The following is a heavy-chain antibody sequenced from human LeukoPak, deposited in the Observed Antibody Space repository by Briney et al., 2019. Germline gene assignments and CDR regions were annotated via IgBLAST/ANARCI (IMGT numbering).Heavy chain of an antibody. CDR3: ARNNGGREVVGDWFDP. D-gene: IGHD1-26*01. Sequence: PGGSLRLSCAASGFTVSSNYMSWVRQAPGKGPEWVSVIYSGGSTYYADSVKGRFTISRDNSTNTLYLQMNSLRAEDTAVYYCARNNGGREVVGDWFDPWGQGTLVTVSS. CDR2: IYSGGST. J-gene: IGHJ5*02. V-gene: IGHV3-53*01. CDR1: GFTVSSNY.